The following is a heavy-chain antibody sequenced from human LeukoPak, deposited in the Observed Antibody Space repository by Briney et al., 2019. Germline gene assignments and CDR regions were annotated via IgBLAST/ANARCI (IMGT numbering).Heavy chain of an antibody. CDR1: GGSISSSSYY. J-gene: IGHJ3*02. CDR2: IYYSGST. Sequence: SETLSLTCTVSGGSISSSSYYWGWIRQPPGKGLEWIGSIYYSGSTYYNPSLKSRVTISVDTSKNQFSLKLSSVTAADTAVYYCARQSELWEPLQLVGFDIWGQGTMVTVSS. CDR3: ARQSELWEPLQLVGFDI. V-gene: IGHV4-39*01. D-gene: IGHD5-18*01.